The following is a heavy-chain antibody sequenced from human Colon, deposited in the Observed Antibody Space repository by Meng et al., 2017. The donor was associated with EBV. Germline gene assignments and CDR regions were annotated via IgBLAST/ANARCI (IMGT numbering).Heavy chain of an antibody. Sequence: VHLQEAGPGLVHPSGTLSLLCAVSAASISSNNWWRWVRQPPGKGPEWIGEIYHGGNTNYNPSLKSRVTISVDRSNDQFSLSLSSVTAADTAVYYCARGNAYNAPSFDYWGQGTLVTVSS. D-gene: IGHD5-24*01. CDR3: ARGNAYNAPSFDY. J-gene: IGHJ4*02. CDR1: AASISSNNW. CDR2: IYHGGNT. V-gene: IGHV4-4*02.